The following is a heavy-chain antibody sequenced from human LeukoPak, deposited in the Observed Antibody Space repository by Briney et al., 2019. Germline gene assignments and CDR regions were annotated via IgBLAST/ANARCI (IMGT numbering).Heavy chain of an antibody. CDR3: ARQQRYYYGSGPQLLSWFDP. D-gene: IGHD3-10*01. Sequence: SETLSLTCTVSGGTIGSINYYWAWIRQPPGKGLEWTGTIYYSGSTYYNPSLKSRVTLSTGTSETQFSLKLTSVTAADTAVYYCARQQRYYYGSGPQLLSWFDPWGQGTLVTVSS. CDR1: GGTIGSINYY. CDR2: IYYSGST. V-gene: IGHV4-39*01. J-gene: IGHJ5*02.